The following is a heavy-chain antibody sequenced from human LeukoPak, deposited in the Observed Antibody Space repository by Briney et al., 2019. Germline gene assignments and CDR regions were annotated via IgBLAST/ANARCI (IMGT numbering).Heavy chain of an antibody. J-gene: IGHJ4*02. CDR1: GFTFSSYA. Sequence: QSGGSLRLSCAASGFTFSSYAMSWVRQAPGKGLEWVSAISGSGGSTYYADSVKGRFTISRDNSKNTLYLQMNSLRAEDTAVYYCAKDTGFWSGYSGYWGQGTLVTVSS. D-gene: IGHD3-3*01. CDR2: ISGSGGST. CDR3: AKDTGFWSGYSGY. V-gene: IGHV3-23*01.